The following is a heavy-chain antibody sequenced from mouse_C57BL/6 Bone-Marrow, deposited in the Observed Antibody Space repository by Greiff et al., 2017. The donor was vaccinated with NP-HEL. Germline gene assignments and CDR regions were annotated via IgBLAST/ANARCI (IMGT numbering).Heavy chain of an antibody. V-gene: IGHV1-85*01. J-gene: IGHJ3*01. CDR2: IYPRAGTT. Sequence: QVQLQQSGPELVKPGASVKLSCKASGYTFTSYDINWVKQRPGQGLEWIGWIYPRAGTTKYNEKFKGKATLTVDPSSSTAYMKLHSLTSEDSAVYFCASPLYYGSSYAWFAYWGQGTLVTVSA. CDR3: ASPLYYGSSYAWFAY. CDR1: GYTFTSYD. D-gene: IGHD1-1*01.